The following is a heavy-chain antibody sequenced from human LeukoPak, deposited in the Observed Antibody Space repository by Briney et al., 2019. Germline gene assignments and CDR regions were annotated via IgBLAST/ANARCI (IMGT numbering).Heavy chain of an antibody. CDR2: IIPILGIA. D-gene: IGHD6-13*01. CDR3: ASGDVQQLVYRYYGMDV. CDR1: GGTFSSYT. Sequence: GASVKVPCKASGGTFSSYTISWVRQAPGQGLEWMGRIIPILGIANYAQKFQGRVTITADKSTSTAYMELSSLRSEDTAVYYCASGDVQQLVYRYYGMDVWGQGTTVTVSS. J-gene: IGHJ6*02. V-gene: IGHV1-69*02.